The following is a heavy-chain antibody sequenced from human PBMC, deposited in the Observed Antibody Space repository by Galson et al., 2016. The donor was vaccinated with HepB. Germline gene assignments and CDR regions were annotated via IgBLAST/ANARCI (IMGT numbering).Heavy chain of an antibody. V-gene: IGHV4-59*02. J-gene: IGHJ6*02. CDR1: GGSVTGYY. CDR2: IYYTGVT. CDR3: ARETAPYGMEV. Sequence: ETLSLTCSVSGGSVTGYYFNWIRQPPGKGLEWIGYIYYTGVTNYTPSLRSRVTILLDASKDLLSLELKSVVAADTAVYYCARETAPYGMEVWGQGTTVTVSS. D-gene: IGHD2-21*02.